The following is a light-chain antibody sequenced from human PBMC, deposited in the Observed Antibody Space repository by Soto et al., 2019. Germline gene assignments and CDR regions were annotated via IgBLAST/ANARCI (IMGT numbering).Light chain of an antibody. CDR3: QKYGSFWT. V-gene: IGKV3-20*01. CDR2: GAS. CDR1: QNVSTNL. J-gene: IGKJ1*01. Sequence: TVLTQSPGTLSLSPGERATLSCRASQNVSTNLLVWYQQHPGQAPRLLIYGASSRSTGIPDRFSGSGSGTDFTLAIRRLEPDDFTVYYWQKYGSFWTFVQGTKVEIK.